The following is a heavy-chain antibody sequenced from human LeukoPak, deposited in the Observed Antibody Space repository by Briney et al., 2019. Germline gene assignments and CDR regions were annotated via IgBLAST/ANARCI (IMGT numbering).Heavy chain of an antibody. V-gene: IGHV4-39*01. CDR1: GGSISSSSYY. D-gene: IGHD3-22*01. J-gene: IGHJ1*01. CDR3: ARSYYYDSSGSAEYFQH. Sequence: SETLSLTCTVSGGSISSSSYYWGWIRQPPGKGLEWIGSIYYSGSTYYNPSLKSRVTISVDTSKNQFSLKLSSVTAADTAVYHCARSYYYDSSGSAEYFQHWGQGTLVTVSS. CDR2: IYYSGST.